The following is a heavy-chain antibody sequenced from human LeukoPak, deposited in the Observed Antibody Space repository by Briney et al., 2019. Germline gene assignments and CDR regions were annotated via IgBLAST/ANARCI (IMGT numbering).Heavy chain of an antibody. CDR3: ARYSYGSHDAFDI. D-gene: IGHD5-18*01. V-gene: IGHV4-59*01. CDR2: IYYSGST. CDR1: GGSISSYY. J-gene: IGHJ3*02. Sequence: SETLPLTCTVSGGSISSYYWSWIRQPPGKGLEWIGYIYYSGSTNYNPSLKSRVTISVDTSKNQFSLKLSSVTAADTAVYYCARYSYGSHDAFDIWGQGTMVTVSS.